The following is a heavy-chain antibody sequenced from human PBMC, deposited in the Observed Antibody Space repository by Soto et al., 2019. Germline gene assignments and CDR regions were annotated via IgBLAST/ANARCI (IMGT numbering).Heavy chain of an antibody. J-gene: IGHJ4*02. CDR2: ISGGVDTK. Sequence: PGGSLRLSCVASGFTFSSSGMSWVRQAPGKGLEWVSSISGGVDTKYYADSVKGRFTISRDSTKSTLYLQMNSLGADDTAIYYCAKGKYYYYSWGQGTLVTVSS. CDR1: GFTFSSSG. D-gene: IGHD6-6*01. CDR3: AKGKYYYYS. V-gene: IGHV3-23*01.